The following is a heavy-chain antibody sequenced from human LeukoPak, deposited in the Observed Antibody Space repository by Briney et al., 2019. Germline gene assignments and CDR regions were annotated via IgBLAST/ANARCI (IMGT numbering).Heavy chain of an antibody. CDR2: IYSGGST. J-gene: IGHJ4*02. D-gene: IGHD2-2*01. V-gene: IGHV3-53*01. CDR1: GFTVSSNY. Sequence: PGGSRRLSCAASGFTVSSNYMSWVRQAPGKGLEWVSVIYSGGSTYYADSVKGRFTISRHNSKNTLYLQMNSLRAEDTAVYYCATARYCSSTSCYASLDYWGQGTLVTVSS. CDR3: ATARYCSSTSCYASLDY.